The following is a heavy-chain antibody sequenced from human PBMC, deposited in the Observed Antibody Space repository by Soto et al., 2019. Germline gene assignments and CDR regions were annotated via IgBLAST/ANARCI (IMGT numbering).Heavy chain of an antibody. CDR3: ARGRYCSSTSCYWRTPYYFDY. Sequence: EVQLLESGGGLVQPGGSLRLSCAASGFTFSSYAMSWVRQAPGKGLEWVSAISGSGGSTYYADSVKGRFTISRDNSKNTLYRQMNSLRAEDTAVYYCARGRYCSSTSCYWRTPYYFDYWGQGTLVTVSS. V-gene: IGHV3-23*01. CDR2: ISGSGGST. J-gene: IGHJ4*02. D-gene: IGHD2-2*01. CDR1: GFTFSSYA.